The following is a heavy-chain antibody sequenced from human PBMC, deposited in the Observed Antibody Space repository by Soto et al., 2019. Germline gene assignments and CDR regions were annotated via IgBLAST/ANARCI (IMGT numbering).Heavy chain of an antibody. Sequence: SETLSLTCTVSGGSIGGYYWTWIRQPPGKGLEWIGYIYSSGSTNYHPSLKSRVTISVDTSKNQFSLKLSSVTAADTAVYYCARRNNSGWAHFDYWGQGILVTVPQ. J-gene: IGHJ4*02. CDR3: ARRNNSGWAHFDY. CDR2: IYSSGST. D-gene: IGHD6-19*01. CDR1: GGSIGGYY. V-gene: IGHV4-59*01.